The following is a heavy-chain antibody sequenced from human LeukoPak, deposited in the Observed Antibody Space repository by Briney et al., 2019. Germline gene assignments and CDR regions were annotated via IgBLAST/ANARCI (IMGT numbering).Heavy chain of an antibody. Sequence: GGSLRLSCAASRFTFSSYSMNWVRQAPGKGLEWVSSISSSCNYIYYADSVKGRFTISRDNAKNSLYLQMNSLRAEDTAVYYCARDSIQQQLVLEDRGYPYYFEHWGQGTLVTVSS. D-gene: IGHD6-13*01. V-gene: IGHV3-21*01. CDR2: ISSSCNYI. CDR1: RFTFSSYS. J-gene: IGHJ4*02. CDR3: ARDSIQQQLVLEDRGYPYYFEH.